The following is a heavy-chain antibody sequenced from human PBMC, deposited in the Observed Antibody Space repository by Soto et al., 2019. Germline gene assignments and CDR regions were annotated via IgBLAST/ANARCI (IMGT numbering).Heavy chain of an antibody. J-gene: IGHJ3*02. CDR3: ARDLALGYCSGGSCYSGLPDAFDI. V-gene: IGHV3-21*01. CDR1: GFTFSSYS. CDR2: ISSSSSYI. Sequence: GESLKISCAASGFTFSSYSMNWVRQAPGKRLEWVSSISSSSSYIYYADSVKGRFTISRDNAKNSLYLHMNGLRAEDAAVYYCARDLALGYCSGGSCYSGLPDAFDIWGQGTMVTVSS. D-gene: IGHD2-15*01.